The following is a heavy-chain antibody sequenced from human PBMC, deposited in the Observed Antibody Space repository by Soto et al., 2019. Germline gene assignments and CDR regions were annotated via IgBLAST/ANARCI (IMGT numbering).Heavy chain of an antibody. V-gene: IGHV1-18*01. Sequence: QVQLVQSGGEVKKPGASVKVSCKASGYTFSNFGLSWVRQAPGQGLELMGWISPYNGNTNYAQKLQGRLTMTTDTTTSTAYLERWSLRADATAVYYCARDRFGVSVTGGGFDSWGEGTLVTVSS. CDR3: ARDRFGVSVTGGGFDS. CDR1: GYTFSNFG. CDR2: ISPYNGNT. D-gene: IGHD2-8*01. J-gene: IGHJ4*02.